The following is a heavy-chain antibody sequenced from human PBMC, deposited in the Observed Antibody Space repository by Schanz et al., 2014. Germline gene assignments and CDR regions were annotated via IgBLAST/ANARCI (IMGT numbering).Heavy chain of an antibody. CDR1: AGSFSGYY. CDR2: IYYTGTI. CDR3: ARVQIGDVYFDS. D-gene: IGHD2-8*01. Sequence: QVQLQQWGAGLLKPSETLSLTCAVQAGSFSGYYWTWFRQPPGKGLEWIGHIYYTGTIFYNPSLKSRVIISVDTSKNQFSLRLTSVTAADTAVYFCARVQIGDVYFDSWGQGILVTVSS. V-gene: IGHV4-34*01. J-gene: IGHJ4*02.